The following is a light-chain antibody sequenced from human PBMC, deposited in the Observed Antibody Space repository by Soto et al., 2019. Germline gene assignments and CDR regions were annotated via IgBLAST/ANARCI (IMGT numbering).Light chain of an antibody. Sequence: QSALTQPPSASGSPGQSVTISCTGTSSDVGGYNYVSWYQQHPGKAPKLMIFEVSKRPSGVPDRFSGSKSGNTASLTVSGLQAEDEADYYCSSYAGSTAVFGGGTKLT. V-gene: IGLV2-8*01. CDR2: EVS. J-gene: IGLJ2*01. CDR1: SSDVGGYNY. CDR3: SSYAGSTAV.